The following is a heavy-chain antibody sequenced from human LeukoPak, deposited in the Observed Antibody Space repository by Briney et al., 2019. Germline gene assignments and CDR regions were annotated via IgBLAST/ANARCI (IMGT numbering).Heavy chain of an antibody. CDR1: GFTFSDYY. CDR3: ARGGRYSSSSRLSGPFLDY. D-gene: IGHD6-6*01. CDR2: ISSSGSTI. Sequence: GGSLRLSCAASGFTFSDYYMSWIRQAPGKGLEWVSYISSSGSTIYYADSVKGRFTISRDNAKNSLYLQMNSLRAEDTAVYYCARGGRYSSSSRLSGPFLDYWGQGTLVTVSS. J-gene: IGHJ4*02. V-gene: IGHV3-11*04.